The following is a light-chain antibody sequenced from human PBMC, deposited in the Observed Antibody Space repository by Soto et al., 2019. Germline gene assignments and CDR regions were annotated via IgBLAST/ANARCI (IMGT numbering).Light chain of an antibody. Sequence: DIQITQSPSSLSASIGDIVTITCRASQNINNWIAWYQKKPGKAPKFLIYDASTLESGVPSRFSGSGFGTEFSLTISSLQHDDFGSYYCQHMRTFGQGTKVDIK. CDR1: QNINNW. J-gene: IGKJ1*01. CDR3: QHMRT. CDR2: DAS. V-gene: IGKV1-5*01.